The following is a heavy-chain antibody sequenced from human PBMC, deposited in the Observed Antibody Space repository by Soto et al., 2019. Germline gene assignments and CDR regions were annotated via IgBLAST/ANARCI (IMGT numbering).Heavy chain of an antibody. J-gene: IGHJ3*02. CDR3: ARAFDSYYDFWSGYPDAFDI. D-gene: IGHD3-3*01. CDR2: INHSGST. CDR1: GGSFSGYY. V-gene: IGHV4-34*01. Sequence: PSETLSLTCAVYGGSFSGYYWSWIRQPPGKGLEWIGEINHSGSTNYNPSLKSRVTISVDTSKNQFSLKLSSVTAADTAVYYCARAFDSYYDFWSGYPDAFDIWGQGTMVTVSS.